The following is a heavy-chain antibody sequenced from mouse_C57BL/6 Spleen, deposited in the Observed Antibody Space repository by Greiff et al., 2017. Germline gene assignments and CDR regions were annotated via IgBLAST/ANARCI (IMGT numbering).Heavy chain of an antibody. Sequence: QVQLQQPGAELVKPGASVKMSCKASGYTFTSYWITWVKQRPGQGLEWIGDIYPGSGSTNYNAKFKSKATLTVDTSSSTAYMQLSSLTSEDAAVYYCARSYGNRHGYFDVWGTGTTVTVSS. CDR2: IYPGSGST. CDR3: ARSYGNRHGYFDV. CDR1: GYTFTSYW. V-gene: IGHV1-55*01. J-gene: IGHJ1*03. D-gene: IGHD2-1*01.